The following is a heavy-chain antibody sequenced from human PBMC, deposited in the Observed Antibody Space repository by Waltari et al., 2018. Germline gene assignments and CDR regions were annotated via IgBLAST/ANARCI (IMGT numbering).Heavy chain of an antibody. CDR1: GFTYSMYW. CDR3: ARGARRTTVTTGWWYFDL. J-gene: IGHJ2*01. D-gene: IGHD4-17*01. CDR2: SNRDGIST. V-gene: IGHV3-74*01. Sequence: EVQLVESGGGLVQPGGSLRLSCAASGFTYSMYWMHWVRQAPGKGLVWVSRSNRDGISTSYADSVKGRFTISKDNAKNTVYLQMNSLRAEDTAIYYCARGARRTTVTTGWWYFDLWGRGTLVTVSS.